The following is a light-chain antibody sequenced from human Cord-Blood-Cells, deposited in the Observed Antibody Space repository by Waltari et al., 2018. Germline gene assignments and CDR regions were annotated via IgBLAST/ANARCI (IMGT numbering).Light chain of an antibody. CDR1: SSNIGSNT. CDR2: SNN. Sequence: QSVLTQPPSASGTPGQRVTISCSGSSSNIGSNTVNWYQQPPGTAPKLLIYSNNQRPSGVPDRFSGSKSGTSASLAISGLQSEDEADYYCAAWDDSQNGPVFGGGTKLTVL. J-gene: IGLJ3*02. CDR3: AAWDDSQNGPV. V-gene: IGLV1-44*01.